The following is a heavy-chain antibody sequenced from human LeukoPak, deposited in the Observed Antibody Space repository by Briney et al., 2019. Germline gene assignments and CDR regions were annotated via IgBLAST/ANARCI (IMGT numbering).Heavy chain of an antibody. Sequence: GASVKVSCKASGGTFSSYAISWVRQAPGQGLEWMGGIIPIFGTANYAQKFQGRVTITADKSTSTAYMELSSLRSEDTAVYYCARDLGLLSVIGGYNWFDPWGQGTLVTVSS. CDR2: IIPIFGTA. V-gene: IGHV1-69*06. D-gene: IGHD2-21*02. CDR3: ARDLGLLSVIGGYNWFDP. J-gene: IGHJ5*02. CDR1: GGTFSSYA.